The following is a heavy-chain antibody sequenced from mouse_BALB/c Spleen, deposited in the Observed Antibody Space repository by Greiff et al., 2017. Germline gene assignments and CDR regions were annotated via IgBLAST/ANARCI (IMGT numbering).Heavy chain of an antibody. Sequence: QVQLQQSGAELMKPGASVKISCKATGYTFSSYWIEWVKQRPGHGLEWIGEILPGSGSTNYNEKFKGKATFTADTYSNTAYMQLSSLTSEDSAVYYCARGRVRRELDYWGQGTTLTVSS. CDR2: ILPGSGST. J-gene: IGHJ2*01. CDR3: ARGRVRRELDY. V-gene: IGHV1-9*01. CDR1: GYTFSSYW. D-gene: IGHD2-14*01.